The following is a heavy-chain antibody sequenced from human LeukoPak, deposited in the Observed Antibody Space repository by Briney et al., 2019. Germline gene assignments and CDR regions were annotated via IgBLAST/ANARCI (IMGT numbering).Heavy chain of an antibody. J-gene: IGHJ3*01. D-gene: IGHD2-8*01. CDR1: GFTFSSHW. CDR3: ARDGRYCTNYNCRGDAFGV. CDR2: IKQDGSDK. V-gene: IGHV3-7*01. Sequence: GGSLRLSCAASGFTFSSHWMTWVRQAPGKGLEWVANIKQDGSDKYYVDSVKGRFTISRDNAKNSLYLQMNSLRGEDTAVYYCARDGRYCTNYNCRGDAFGVWGQGTMVTVSS.